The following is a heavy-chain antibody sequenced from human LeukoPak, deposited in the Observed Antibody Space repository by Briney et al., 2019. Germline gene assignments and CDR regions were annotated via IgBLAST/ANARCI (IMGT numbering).Heavy chain of an antibody. J-gene: IGHJ4*02. Sequence: PGRSLRLSCAASGFTFSSYAMHWVRQAPGKGLEWVAVISYDGSNKYYADSVKGRFTISRDNSKNTLYLQMNSLRAEDTAVYYCARALGDLRDYWGQGTLVTVSS. CDR3: ARALGDLRDY. V-gene: IGHV3-30-3*01. CDR2: ISYDGSNK. CDR1: GFTFSSYA. D-gene: IGHD3-10*01.